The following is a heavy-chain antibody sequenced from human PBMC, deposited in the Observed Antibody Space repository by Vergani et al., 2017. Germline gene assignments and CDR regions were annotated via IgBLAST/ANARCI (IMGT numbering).Heavy chain of an antibody. Sequence: QVQLVQSGAEVKKPGASVKVSCKGSSHTFQTYGISWVRQAPGKGLEWMAWIRPYTGHTIYAQKFQDRVTMTADTSTNTAYMELRSLRSDDTAVYFCARVAPSNSEVTPTACDVWGQGTMVTVSS. CDR2: IRPYTGHT. J-gene: IGHJ3*01. V-gene: IGHV1-18*01. CDR3: ARVAPSNSEVTPTACDV. D-gene: IGHD1-1*01. CDR1: SHTFQTYG.